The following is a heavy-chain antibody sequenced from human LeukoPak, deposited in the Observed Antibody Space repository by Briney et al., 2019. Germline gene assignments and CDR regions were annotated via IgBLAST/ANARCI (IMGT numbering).Heavy chain of an antibody. CDR3: ARDPLYCSSTSCYRKGNFDY. D-gene: IGHD2-2*01. J-gene: IGHJ4*02. CDR1: GFTFSSYS. CDR2: ISSSSSYI. Sequence: PGGSLRLSCAASGFTFSSYSMNWVRQAPGKGLEWVSSISSSSSYIYYADSVKGRFTISRDNAKKSLYLQMNSLRAEDTAVYYCARDPLYCSSTSCYRKGNFDYWGQGTLVTVSS. V-gene: IGHV3-21*01.